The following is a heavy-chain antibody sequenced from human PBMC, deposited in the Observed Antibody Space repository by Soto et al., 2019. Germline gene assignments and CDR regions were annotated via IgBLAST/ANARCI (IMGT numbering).Heavy chain of an antibody. V-gene: IGHV4-39*02. Sequence: PSETLSLTCTVSGGSISSSTYYWGWIRQPPGKGLEWIGSSYYSGSTYYNPSLKSRVTISVDTSKNQFSLKLTSVTAADTAAYYCARDKITGLFDYWGQGTLVTVSS. CDR2: SYYSGST. CDR1: GGSISSSTYY. J-gene: IGHJ4*02. CDR3: ARDKITGLFDY. D-gene: IGHD2-8*02.